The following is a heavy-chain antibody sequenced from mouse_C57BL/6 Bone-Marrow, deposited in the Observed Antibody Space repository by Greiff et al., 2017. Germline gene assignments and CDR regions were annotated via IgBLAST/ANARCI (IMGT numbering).Heavy chain of an antibody. J-gene: IGHJ3*01. CDR1: GYTFTSYG. D-gene: IGHD2-4*01. Sequence: QVQLQQSGAELARPGASVKLSCKASGYTFTSYGISWEKQRTGQGLEWIGEIYPRSGNTYYNEKFKGKATLTADKSSSTAYMELRSLTSEDSAVYFCARSGLRRGFAYWGQGTLVTVSA. CDR3: ARSGLRRGFAY. V-gene: IGHV1-81*01. CDR2: IYPRSGNT.